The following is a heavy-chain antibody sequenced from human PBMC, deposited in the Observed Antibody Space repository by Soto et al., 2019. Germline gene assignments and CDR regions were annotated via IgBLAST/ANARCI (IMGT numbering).Heavy chain of an antibody. V-gene: IGHV4-34*01. Sequence: PSETLSLTCAVYGGSFSGYYWSWIRQPPGKGLEWIGEINHSGSTNYNPSLKSRVTISVDTSKNQFSLKLSSVTAADTAVYYCARLYELTVYYFDYWGQGTLVTVSS. D-gene: IGHD2-8*01. CDR1: GGSFSGYY. CDR2: INHSGST. CDR3: ARLYELTVYYFDY. J-gene: IGHJ4*02.